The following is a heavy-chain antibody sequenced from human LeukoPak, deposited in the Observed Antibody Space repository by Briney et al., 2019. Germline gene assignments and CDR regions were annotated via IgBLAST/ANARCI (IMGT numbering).Heavy chain of an antibody. CDR2: IYHSGST. D-gene: IGHD3-22*01. CDR1: GGSISSSNW. Sequence: RTSETLSLTCAVSGGSISSSNWWSWVRQPPGKGLEWIGEIYHSGSTNYNPSLKSRVTISVDKSKNQFSLKLSSVTAADTAVYYCARDQYYYDSSGSLFDYWGQGTLVSVSS. J-gene: IGHJ4*02. V-gene: IGHV4-4*02. CDR3: ARDQYYYDSSGSLFDY.